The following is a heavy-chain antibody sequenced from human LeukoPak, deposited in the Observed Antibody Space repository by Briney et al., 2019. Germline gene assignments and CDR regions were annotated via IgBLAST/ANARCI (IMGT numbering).Heavy chain of an antibody. J-gene: IGHJ4*02. V-gene: IGHV4-39*01. Sequence: PSETLSLTCSVSGVSISSSNSYWGWIRQPPGKGLEWIGSIYYTGDTYYNASLKSRVTISIDTSKNQFSLKLTSVTAADTAVYYCAKQTGSGLFILPGGQGTLVTVSS. D-gene: IGHD3/OR15-3a*01. CDR2: IYYTGDT. CDR1: GVSISSSNSY. CDR3: AKQTGSGLFILP.